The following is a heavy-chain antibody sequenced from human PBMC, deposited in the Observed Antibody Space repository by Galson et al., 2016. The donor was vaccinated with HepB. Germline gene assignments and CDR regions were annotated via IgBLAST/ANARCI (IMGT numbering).Heavy chain of an antibody. J-gene: IGHJ3*02. D-gene: IGHD2-15*01. CDR1: GFTFSNYW. CDR2: IKQDGTQK. Sequence: SLRLSCAASGFTFSNYWMSWARQAPGEGLEWLVNIKQDGTQKDYVDSVKGRFTISSDNAKNSLYLQMNSLRVEDTAVYYCAREGKGGFDIWGQGTMVTVSS. V-gene: IGHV3-7*01. CDR3: AREGKGGFDI.